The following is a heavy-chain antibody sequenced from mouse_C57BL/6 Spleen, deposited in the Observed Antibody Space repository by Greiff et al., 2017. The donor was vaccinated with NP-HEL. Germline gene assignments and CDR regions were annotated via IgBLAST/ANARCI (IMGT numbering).Heavy chain of an antibody. J-gene: IGHJ4*01. CDR2: IRNKANGYTT. CDR1: GFTFTDYY. CDR3: ARSYYGSSYDYAMDY. Sequence: EVKLMESGGGLVQPGGSLSLSCAASGFTFTDYYMSWVRQPPGKALEWLGFIRNKANGYTTEYSASVKGRFTISRDNSQSILYLQMNALRAEDSATYYCARSYYGSSYDYAMDYWGQGTSVTVSS. V-gene: IGHV7-3*01. D-gene: IGHD1-1*01.